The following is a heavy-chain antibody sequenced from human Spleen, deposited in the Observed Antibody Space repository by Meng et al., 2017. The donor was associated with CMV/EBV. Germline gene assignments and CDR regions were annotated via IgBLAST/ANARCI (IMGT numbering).Heavy chain of an antibody. CDR3: TTDRYCSGGSCSGLDY. D-gene: IGHD2-15*01. V-gene: IGHV3-15*07. J-gene: IGHJ4*02. CDR2: IKSKTDGGTT. CDR1: FSNAW. Sequence: FSNAWMNWVRQAPGKGLEWVGRIKSKTDGGTTDYAAPVKGRFTISRDDSKNTLYLQMNSLKTEDTAVYYCTTDRYCSGGSCSGLDYWGQGTLVTVSS.